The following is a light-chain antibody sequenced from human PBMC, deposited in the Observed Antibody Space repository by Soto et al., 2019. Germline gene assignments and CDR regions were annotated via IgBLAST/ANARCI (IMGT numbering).Light chain of an antibody. CDR3: SSYAGSNNVV. Sequence: QSVLTQPPSASGSPGQSVTISCTGTSSDVGGYNDVSWYQQHPGKAPKLMIYEVSKRPSGDPDRFSGSKSGNTASLTVSGRQAEDEADYYCSSYAGSNNVVFGGGTKLTVL. V-gene: IGLV2-8*01. CDR1: SSDVGGYND. J-gene: IGLJ2*01. CDR2: EVS.